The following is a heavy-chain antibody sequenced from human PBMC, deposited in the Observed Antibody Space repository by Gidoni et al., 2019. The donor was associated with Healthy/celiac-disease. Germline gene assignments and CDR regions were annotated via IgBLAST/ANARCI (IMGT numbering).Heavy chain of an antibody. CDR2: ISGSGGST. J-gene: IGHJ4*02. CDR1: GFTFSSYA. Sequence: EVQLLESGGGLVQPGGSLRLSCAASGFTFSSYAMSWVRQAPGKGLEWVSAISGSGGSTYYADSVKGRFTISRDNSKNTLYLQMNSLRAEDTAVYYCAKVRIAARVSAADKTSKGGVDYWGQGTLVTVSS. D-gene: IGHD6-6*01. V-gene: IGHV3-23*01. CDR3: AKVRIAARVSAADKTSKGGVDY.